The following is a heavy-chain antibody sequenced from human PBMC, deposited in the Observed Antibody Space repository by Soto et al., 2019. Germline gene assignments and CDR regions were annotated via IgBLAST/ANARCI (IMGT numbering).Heavy chain of an antibody. CDR1: GFTFDDYA. Sequence: EVQLEESGGALVQPGRSLRLSCAASGFTFDDYAMYWVRQVLGKGLEWVSSISWNSGNIGYAESVKGRFTTSRDNAENSLYLQMYSLRPEDTALYYCVRSKGGYSYGTPFDYWGQGTLVTVSS. V-gene: IGHV3-9*01. CDR3: VRSKGGYSYGTPFDY. CDR2: ISWNSGNI. J-gene: IGHJ4*02. D-gene: IGHD5-18*01.